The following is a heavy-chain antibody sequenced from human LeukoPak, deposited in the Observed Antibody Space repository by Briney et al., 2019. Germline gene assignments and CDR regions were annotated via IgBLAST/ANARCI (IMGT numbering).Heavy chain of an antibody. Sequence: PAASVKVSCKASGYTFTGYYMHWVRQAPGQGLEWMGWINPNSGGTNYAQKFQGRVTMTRDTSISTAYMELSRLRSDDTAVYYCAVLGQLERYCSSTSCPDLDYWGQGTLVTVSS. D-gene: IGHD2-2*01. J-gene: IGHJ4*02. CDR1: GYTFTGYY. CDR3: AVLGQLERYCSSTSCPDLDY. CDR2: INPNSGGT. V-gene: IGHV1-2*02.